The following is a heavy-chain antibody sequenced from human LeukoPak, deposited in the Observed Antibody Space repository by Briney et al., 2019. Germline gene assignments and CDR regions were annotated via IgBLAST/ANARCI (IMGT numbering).Heavy chain of an antibody. CDR1: GYSISSGYY. J-gene: IGHJ5*02. CDR2: IYHSGST. Sequence: PSETLSLTCAVSGYSISSGYYWGWIRQPPGKGLEWIGSIYHSGSTYYNPSLKSRVTISVDTSKNQFSLKLSSVPAADTAVYYCARLGTVTTRTNWFDPWGQXTLVTV. CDR3: ARLGTVTTRTNWFDP. D-gene: IGHD4-17*01. V-gene: IGHV4-38-2*01.